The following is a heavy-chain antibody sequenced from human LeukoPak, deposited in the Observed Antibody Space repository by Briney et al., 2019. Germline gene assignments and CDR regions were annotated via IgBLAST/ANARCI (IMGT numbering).Heavy chain of an antibody. Sequence: NPSQTLSLTCTVSGGSISSGGDYWSWVRQHAGKGLEWIGYIYYSGSTYYNPSLKRRVTISVDTSKNQFSLKLSSVTAADTAVYYCARDSGRQWELLPFDYWGQGTLVTVSS. CDR1: GGSISSGGDY. D-gene: IGHD1-26*01. CDR2: IYYSGST. V-gene: IGHV4-31*03. CDR3: ARDSGRQWELLPFDY. J-gene: IGHJ4*02.